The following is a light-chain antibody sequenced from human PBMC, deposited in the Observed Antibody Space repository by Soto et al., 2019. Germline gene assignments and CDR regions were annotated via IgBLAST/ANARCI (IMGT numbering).Light chain of an antibody. V-gene: IGKV3-11*01. CDR3: QQRSNWLT. Sequence: EIVLTQSPATLSLSPGERATLSCRASQSVRSYLAWYQQKPGQAPRLLIYDASNRATGIPARFSGSGSGTDFTLTISSLEPEDFAVYYCQQRSNWLTFGGGTNVEIK. CDR2: DAS. J-gene: IGKJ4*01. CDR1: QSVRSY.